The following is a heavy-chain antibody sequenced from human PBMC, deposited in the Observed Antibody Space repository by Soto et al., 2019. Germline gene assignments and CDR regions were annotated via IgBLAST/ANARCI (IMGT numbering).Heavy chain of an antibody. Sequence: SETLSLTCAVYGGSFSGYYWSWIRQPPGKGLEWIGDINHSGSTNYNPSLKSRVTISVDTSKKQFSLKLSSVAAADTAVYYCAKVPQSRDLDWFDPWGQGTLVTVSS. CDR3: AKVPQSRDLDWFDP. CDR2: INHSGST. V-gene: IGHV4-34*01. J-gene: IGHJ5*02. D-gene: IGHD2-2*01. CDR1: GGSFSGYY.